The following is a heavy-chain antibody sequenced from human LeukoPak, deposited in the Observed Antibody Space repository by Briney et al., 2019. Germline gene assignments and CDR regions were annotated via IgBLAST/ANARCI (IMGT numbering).Heavy chain of an antibody. Sequence: PSETLSLTCTVSGYSISSGYYWGWIRQPPGKGLEWIGSIYHSGSTYYNPSLKSRVTISVDTSKNQFSLKLSSVTAADTAVYYCARGGGLGSPLFDYWGQGTLVTVSS. CDR1: GYSISSGYY. CDR2: IYHSGST. CDR3: ARGGGLGSPLFDY. D-gene: IGHD2-15*01. J-gene: IGHJ4*02. V-gene: IGHV4-38-2*02.